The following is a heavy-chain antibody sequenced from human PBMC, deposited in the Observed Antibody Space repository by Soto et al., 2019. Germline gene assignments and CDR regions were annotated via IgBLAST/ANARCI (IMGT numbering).Heavy chain of an antibody. V-gene: IGHV1-69*13. CDR1: GGTFGSYA. D-gene: IGHD3-10*01. J-gene: IGHJ6*02. CDR3: ARGTMDHYGMDV. CDR2: IIPIFGTA. Sequence: SVKVSCKASGGTFGSYAISWVRQAPGQGLEWMGGIIPIFGTANYAQKFQGRVTITADESTSTAYMELSSLRSEDTAVYYCARGTMDHYGMDVWGQGTTVTVS.